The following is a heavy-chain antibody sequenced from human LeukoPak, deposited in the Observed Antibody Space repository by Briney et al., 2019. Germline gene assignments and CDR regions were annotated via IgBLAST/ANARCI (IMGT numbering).Heavy chain of an antibody. CDR2: INSDGTIT. J-gene: IGHJ3*02. V-gene: IGHV3-74*01. CDR3: AKDLRWSYPAITMIVVGPRDAFDI. Sequence: GGSLRLSCAASGFTFSPYWMQWVRQVPGKGLVWVSDINSDGTITHYADSVKGRFTVSRDNAQDTLYLQMSSLRAEDTAVYYCAKDLRWSYPAITMIVVGPRDAFDIWGQGTMATVSS. D-gene: IGHD3-22*01. CDR1: GFTFSPYW.